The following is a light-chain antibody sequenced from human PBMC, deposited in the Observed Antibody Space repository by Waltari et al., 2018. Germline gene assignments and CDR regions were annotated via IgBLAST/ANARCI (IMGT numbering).Light chain of an antibody. Sequence: EIVLTQSPGTLSLSPGERATLPCRASQSVSSSYLAWYQQKPGQAPRPLIYGASSRATGIPDRFSGSGSETDFTLTISRLEPEDFAVYYCQQYGSSPRVTFGQGTKLEIK. V-gene: IGKV3-20*01. J-gene: IGKJ2*01. CDR3: QQYGSSPRVT. CDR1: QSVSSSY. CDR2: GAS.